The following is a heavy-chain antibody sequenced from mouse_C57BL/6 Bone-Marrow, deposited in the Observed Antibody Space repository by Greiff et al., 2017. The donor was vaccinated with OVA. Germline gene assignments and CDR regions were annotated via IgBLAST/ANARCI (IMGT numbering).Heavy chain of an antibody. CDR2: ISSGSSTV. CDR3: ARRRDDGYYLLDY. V-gene: IGHV5-17*01. CDR1: GFTFSDYG. D-gene: IGHD2-3*01. Sequence: EVKLQESGGGLVKPGGSLELSCAASGFTFSDYGMHWVRQAPEKGLEWVAYISSGSSTVYYADTVKGRFTISRDNAKNTLFLQMTSLRSEDTAMFYCARRRDDGYYLLDYWGQGTTLTVSS. J-gene: IGHJ2*01.